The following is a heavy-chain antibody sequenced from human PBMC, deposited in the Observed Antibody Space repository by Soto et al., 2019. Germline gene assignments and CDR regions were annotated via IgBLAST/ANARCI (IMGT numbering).Heavy chain of an antibody. CDR1: GGTFSSYT. V-gene: IGHV1-69*02. CDR2: IIPILGIA. J-gene: IGHJ4*02. D-gene: IGHD6-13*01. Sequence: QVQLVQSGAEVKKPGSSVKVSCKASGGTFSSYTISWVRQAPGQGLEWMGRIIPILGIANYAQKFQGRVTITADKSTSTAYMELSSLRSEDTAVYYCARASSSSWDKPEGFCDYWGQGTLVTVSS. CDR3: ARASSSSWDKPEGFCDY.